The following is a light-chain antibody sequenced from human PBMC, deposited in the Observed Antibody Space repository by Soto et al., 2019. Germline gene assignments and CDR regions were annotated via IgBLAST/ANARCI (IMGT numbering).Light chain of an antibody. CDR3: LQHNSYPLT. CDR2: AVS. CDR1: QGIRKD. J-gene: IGKJ4*01. V-gene: IGKV1-17*01. Sequence: DIQMTPSPSSLSASVGDRVTITCRASQGIRKDLGWYQQKPGKAPQRLIYAVSSLHSGVPSRFSGSGSGTEITLTISSLQPEDSATYYCLQHNSYPLTFGGGTKVEIK.